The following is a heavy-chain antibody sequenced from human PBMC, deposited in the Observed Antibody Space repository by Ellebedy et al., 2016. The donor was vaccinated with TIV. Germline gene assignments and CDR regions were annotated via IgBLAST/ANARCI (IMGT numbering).Heavy chain of an antibody. V-gene: IGHV1-69*13. CDR3: AERLSRGYYFDY. J-gene: IGHJ4*02. CDR1: GGTFSNHG. Sequence: AASVTVSCKASGGTFSNHGISWVRQAPGQGLEWMGGIIPMFGTANYAQKFQGRVTITADESTTTAYMELNSLRSDDTAVYYCAERLSRGYYFDYWGQGTLVTVSS. D-gene: IGHD3-10*01. CDR2: IIPMFGTA.